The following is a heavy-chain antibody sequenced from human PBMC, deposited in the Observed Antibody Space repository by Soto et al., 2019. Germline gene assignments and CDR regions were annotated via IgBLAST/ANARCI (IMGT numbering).Heavy chain of an antibody. CDR3: ARGIAVAGYLPYYYYGMDV. CDR2: INPNSGGT. V-gene: IGHV1-2*04. CDR1: GYTFTGYY. D-gene: IGHD6-19*01. J-gene: IGHJ6*02. Sequence: VASVKVSCKASGYTFTGYYMHWVRQAPGQGLEWMGWINPNSGGTNYAQKFQGWVTMTRDTSISTAYMELSRLRSDDTAVYYCARGIAVAGYLPYYYYGMDVWGQGTTVTVSS.